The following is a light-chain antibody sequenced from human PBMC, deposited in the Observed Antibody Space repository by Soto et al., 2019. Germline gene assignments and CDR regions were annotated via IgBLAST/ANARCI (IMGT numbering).Light chain of an antibody. CDR1: QTVRNNY. CDR2: DAS. CDR3: QQFSSYPLT. J-gene: IGKJ4*01. Sequence: EFVLTQSPGTLSLSPGERATLSCRASQTVRNNYLAWYQQKPGQAPRLLIYDASSRATGIPDRFSGGGSGTDFTLTISRLEHEDFPVYYCQQFSSYPLTFVGGTKVDIK. V-gene: IGKV3-20*01.